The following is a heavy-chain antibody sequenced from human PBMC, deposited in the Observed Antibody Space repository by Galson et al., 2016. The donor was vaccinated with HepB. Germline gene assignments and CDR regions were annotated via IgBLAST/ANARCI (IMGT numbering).Heavy chain of an antibody. CDR1: GDSISSSSYY. Sequence: SETLSLTCTVSGDSISSSSYYWGWIRQPPGKGLEWIGSIHYSGSTYYNPSLKSRVTVSVDTSKNQFALRLSSVTAADMAMYYYYMDVWGKGTTVTVSS. CDR2: IHYSGST. CDR3: YMDV. V-gene: IGHV4-39*01. J-gene: IGHJ6*03.